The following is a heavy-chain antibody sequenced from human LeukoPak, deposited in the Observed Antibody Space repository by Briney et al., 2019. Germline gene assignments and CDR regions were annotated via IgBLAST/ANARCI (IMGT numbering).Heavy chain of an antibody. J-gene: IGHJ4*02. CDR2: ISGSGGST. CDR1: GFTFSSYA. CDR3: ARAEREWLARRGGFQDY. D-gene: IGHD6-19*01. V-gene: IGHV3-23*01. Sequence: GGSLRLSCAASGFTFSSYAMSWVRQAPGKGLEWVSAISGSGGSTYYADSVKGRFTVSRDNSKNTLYLQMNSLRAEDTAVYYCARAEREWLARRGGFQDYWGQGTLVTVSS.